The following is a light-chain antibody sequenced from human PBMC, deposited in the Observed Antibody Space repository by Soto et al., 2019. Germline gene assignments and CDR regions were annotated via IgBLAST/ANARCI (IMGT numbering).Light chain of an antibody. CDR2: AAS. V-gene: IGKV1-39*01. J-gene: IGKJ1*01. Sequence: DIQMTQSPSSLSASVGDRVTITCRARQSISSYLNWYQQKPGKAPKLLIYAASSLQSGVPSRFSGSGSGTDFTLTISSLQPEDFATCYCPQSNSTPRSFGQGTKVDIK. CDR1: QSISSY. CDR3: PQSNSTPRS.